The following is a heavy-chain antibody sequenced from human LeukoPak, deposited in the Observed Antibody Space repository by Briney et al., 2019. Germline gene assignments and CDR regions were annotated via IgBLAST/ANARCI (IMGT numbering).Heavy chain of an antibody. CDR3: ATLRLGELSSFDY. V-gene: IGHV1-69*13. D-gene: IGHD3-16*02. CDR2: IIPIFGTA. CDR1: GGTFSSYA. J-gene: IGHJ4*02. Sequence: ASVNVSCKASGGTFSSYAISWVRQAPGQGLEWMGGIIPIFGTANYAQKFQGRVTITADESTSTAYMELSSLRSEDTAVYYCATLRLGELSSFDYWGQGTLVTVSS.